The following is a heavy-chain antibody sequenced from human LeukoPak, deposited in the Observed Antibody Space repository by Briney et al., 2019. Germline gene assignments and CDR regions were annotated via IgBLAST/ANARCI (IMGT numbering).Heavy chain of an antibody. CDR3: ARDSDWDDAFDI. CDR2: ISSSSYI. D-gene: IGHD3-9*01. V-gene: IGHV3-21*01. CDR1: GFTFSSYS. J-gene: IGHJ3*02. Sequence: GGSLRLSCAASGFTFSSYSMNWVRQAPGKGLECVSSISSSSYIYYADSVKGRFTISRDNAKNSLYLQMNSLRAEDTAVYYCARDSDWDDAFDIWGQGTMVTVSS.